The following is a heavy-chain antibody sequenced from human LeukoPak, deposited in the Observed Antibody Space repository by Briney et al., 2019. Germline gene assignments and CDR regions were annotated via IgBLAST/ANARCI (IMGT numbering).Heavy chain of an antibody. J-gene: IGHJ6*02. CDR2: INPSGGST. V-gene: IGHV1-46*01. D-gene: IGHD6-13*01. CDR1: GHTFTSYY. CDR3: ARVGRGRYSSSYNYGMDV. Sequence: EASVKVSCKASGHTFTSYYMHWVRQAPGQGLERMGVINPSGGSTSYAQKFQGRVTMTRDTSTSTVYMELSSLRSEDTAVYYCARVGRGRYSSSYNYGMDVWGQGTTVTVSS.